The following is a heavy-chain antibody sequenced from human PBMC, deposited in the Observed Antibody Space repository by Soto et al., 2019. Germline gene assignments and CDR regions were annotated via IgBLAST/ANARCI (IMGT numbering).Heavy chain of an antibody. D-gene: IGHD2-15*01. CDR1: GYSFTNYC. Sequence: QVQLVQSGADVKKPGTSVKVSCKAAGYSFTNYCMYWVRQAPGQGLEWMGMINPRTGSTRYAQKFQDRVTLTRATSPTTFYMELSTLXXXDTAVSYCARDGGLLTASWHYDLWXPGXLITVS. V-gene: IGHV1-46*01. CDR2: INPRTGST. CDR3: ARDGGLLTASWHYDL. J-gene: IGHJ2*01.